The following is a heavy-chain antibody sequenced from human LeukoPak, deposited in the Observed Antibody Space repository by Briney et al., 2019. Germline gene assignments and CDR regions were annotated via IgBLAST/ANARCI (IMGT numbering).Heavy chain of an antibody. V-gene: IGHV4-34*01. CDR2: INHSGST. CDR3: ARGPYYYDSSGYLVY. CDR1: GFTFGDYS. J-gene: IGHJ4*02. Sequence: GSLRLSCTASGFTFGDYSMNWVRQPPGKGLEWIGEINHSGSTNYNPSLKSRVTISVDTSKNQFSLKLSSVTAADTAVYYCARGPYYYDSSGYLVYWGQGTLVTVSS. D-gene: IGHD3-22*01.